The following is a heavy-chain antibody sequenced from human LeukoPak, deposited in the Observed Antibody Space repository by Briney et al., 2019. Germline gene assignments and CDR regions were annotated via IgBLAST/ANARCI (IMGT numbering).Heavy chain of an antibody. D-gene: IGHD4-17*01. Sequence: GGSLRLSCAASGFIFSSYSMNWVRQAPGKGLEWVSSISSSSSYIYYADSVKGRFTISRDNAKNSLYLQMNSLRAEDTAVYYCAREAFYGDYGFDYWGQGTLVTVSS. V-gene: IGHV3-21*01. CDR1: GFIFSSYS. J-gene: IGHJ4*02. CDR3: AREAFYGDYGFDY. CDR2: ISSSSSYI.